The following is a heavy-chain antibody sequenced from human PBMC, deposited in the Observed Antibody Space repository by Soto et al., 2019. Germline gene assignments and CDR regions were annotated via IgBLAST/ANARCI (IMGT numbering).Heavy chain of an antibody. V-gene: IGHV3-7*01. J-gene: IGHJ5*02. CDR2: INQDGSEK. Sequence: PGGSLRRSWAASGFTFSSYLMSWVRQAPGKGLEWVANINQDGSEKYYVGSVKGRFTISRDNAKNSLYLQLNSLRAEDTAVYYCARDEGWFDPWGQGILVTVSS. CDR1: GFTFSSYL. CDR3: ARDEGWFDP.